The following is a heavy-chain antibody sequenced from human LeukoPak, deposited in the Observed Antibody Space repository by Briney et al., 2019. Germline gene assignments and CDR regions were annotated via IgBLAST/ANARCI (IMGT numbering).Heavy chain of an antibody. D-gene: IGHD5-12*01. CDR1: GFTFTSSA. V-gene: IGHV1-58*01. CDR3: AATHKSGYDSSLPFDY. CDR2: IVVGSGNT. Sequence: GASVKVSCKASGFTFTSSAVQWVRQARGQRLEWIGWIVVGSGNTNYAQKFQERVTITRDMSTSTAYMELSSLRSEDTAVYYCAATHKSGYDSSLPFDYWGQGTLVTVSS. J-gene: IGHJ4*02.